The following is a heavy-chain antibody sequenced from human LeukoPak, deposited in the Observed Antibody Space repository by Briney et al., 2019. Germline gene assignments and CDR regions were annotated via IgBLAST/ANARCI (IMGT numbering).Heavy chain of an antibody. D-gene: IGHD6-13*01. CDR1: GGSISSYY. CDR3: ARRRIAAAGTDY. CDR2: IYYSGST. V-gene: IGHV4-59*12. J-gene: IGHJ4*02. Sequence: KPSETLSLTCTVSGGSISSYYWSWIRQPPGKGLEWIAYIYYSGSTNYNPSLKSRVTISVDTSKNQFSLKLSSVTAADTAVYYCARRRIAAAGTDYWGQGTLVTVSS.